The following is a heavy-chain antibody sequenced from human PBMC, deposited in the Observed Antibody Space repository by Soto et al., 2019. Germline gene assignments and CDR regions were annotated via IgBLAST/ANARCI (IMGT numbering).Heavy chain of an antibody. CDR1: GYTFTSYG. CDR3: ARDGYSYGTNYYYGMDV. J-gene: IGHJ6*02. V-gene: IGHV1-18*01. D-gene: IGHD5-18*01. Sequence: ASVKVSCKASGYTFTSYGISWVRQAPGQGLEWMGWISAYNGNTNYAQKLQGRVTMTTDTSTSTAYMELRSLRSDDTAVYCCARDGYSYGTNYYYGMDVWGQGTTVTVSS. CDR2: ISAYNGNT.